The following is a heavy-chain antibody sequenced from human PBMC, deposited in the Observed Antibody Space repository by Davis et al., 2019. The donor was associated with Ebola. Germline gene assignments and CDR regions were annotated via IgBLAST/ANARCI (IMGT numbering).Heavy chain of an antibody. CDR1: GFTFSSYA. J-gene: IGHJ4*02. D-gene: IGHD2-21*02. Sequence: GESLKISCAASGFTFSSYAMSWVRQAPGKGLEWVAVISYDGSNKYYADSVKGRFTISRDNSKNTLYLQMNSLRAEDTAVYYCWLTAAYWGQGTLVTVSS. V-gene: IGHV3-30*03. CDR2: ISYDGSNK. CDR3: WLTAAY.